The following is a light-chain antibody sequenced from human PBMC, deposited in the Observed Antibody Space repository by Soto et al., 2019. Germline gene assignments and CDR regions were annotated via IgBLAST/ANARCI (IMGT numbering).Light chain of an antibody. CDR3: AGWDGSVEAVV. CDR2: EVS. CDR1: SSDVGGYNY. J-gene: IGLJ2*01. Sequence: QSALTQPASVSGSPGQSITISCTGTSSDVGGYNYVSWYQQHPGKAPKLMIYEVSNRPSGVPDRFSGSKSGTSASLAISGLQSEDEADYYCAGWDGSVEAVVFGGGTKLTVL. V-gene: IGLV2-14*01.